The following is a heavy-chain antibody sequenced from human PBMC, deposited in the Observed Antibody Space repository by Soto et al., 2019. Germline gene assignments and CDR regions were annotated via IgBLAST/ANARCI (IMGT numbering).Heavy chain of an antibody. V-gene: IGHV3-15*01. CDR1: GFTFSNAW. J-gene: IGHJ6*02. CDR2: IKSKTDGGTT. D-gene: IGHD3-10*01. Sequence: VGSLRLSCAASGFTFSNAWMSWVRQAPGKGLEWVGRIKSKTDGGTTDYAAPVRGRFTISRDDSKNTLYLQMNSLKTEDTAVYYCTTDGFLPTYYYYYYGMDVWGQGTTVTVSS. CDR3: TTDGFLPTYYYYYYGMDV.